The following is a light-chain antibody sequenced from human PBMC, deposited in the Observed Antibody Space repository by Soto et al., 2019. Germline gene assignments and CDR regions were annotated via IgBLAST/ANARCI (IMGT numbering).Light chain of an antibody. CDR3: CSYADSSTWV. CDR1: SSDVGSYNL. V-gene: IGLV2-23*01. CDR2: EGS. J-gene: IGLJ3*02. Sequence: QSVLTQPASVSGSPGQSITISCTGTSSDVGSYNLVSWYQQEPGKAPKLIIYEGSKRPSGVSDRFSGSKSGNMASLTISGLQADDEGDYYCCSYADSSTWVFGGGTKVTVL.